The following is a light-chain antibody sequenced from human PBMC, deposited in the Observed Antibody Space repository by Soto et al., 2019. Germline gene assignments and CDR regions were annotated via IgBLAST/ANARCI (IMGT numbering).Light chain of an antibody. Sequence: QSVLTQPPSVSGAPGQRVTISCTGSSSNIGARYDVHWYQQLPGTAPKLLIYINNNRPSGVPDRFSGSTSGTSASLAITGLQAEDEADYYCQSYDSTLSGDVFGTGTKLTVL. CDR1: SSNIGARYD. CDR3: QSYDSTLSGDV. CDR2: INN. J-gene: IGLJ1*01. V-gene: IGLV1-40*01.